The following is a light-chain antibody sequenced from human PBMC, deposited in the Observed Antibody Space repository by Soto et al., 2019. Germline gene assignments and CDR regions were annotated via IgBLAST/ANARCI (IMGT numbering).Light chain of an antibody. CDR1: QKISSTY. CDR3: QQYGSSPIT. V-gene: IGKV3-20*01. Sequence: EIVLTQCPDTLSLSPGERATLSCRASQKISSTYLAWYQQKPGQAPRLLIYGASSRATGIPDRFSGSGSGTDFTLTISRLEPEDFAVFYCQQYGSSPITFGQGTRLEIK. J-gene: IGKJ5*01. CDR2: GAS.